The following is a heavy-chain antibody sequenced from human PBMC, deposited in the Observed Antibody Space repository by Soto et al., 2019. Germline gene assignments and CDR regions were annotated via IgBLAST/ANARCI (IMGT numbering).Heavy chain of an antibody. V-gene: IGHV1-18*04. J-gene: IGHJ3*02. D-gene: IGHD6-13*01. Sequence: AAVKGSCQASGYTFSSYGSSWVRQASVQGLEWMGWISAYNGNTNYAEKLQGRVTMTTDTSASTAYVELRSLRSDDTAVYYCARHSGSWYNPSGDAFDIWGQGIMVTVS. CDR2: ISAYNGNT. CDR3: ARHSGSWYNPSGDAFDI. CDR1: GYTFSSYG.